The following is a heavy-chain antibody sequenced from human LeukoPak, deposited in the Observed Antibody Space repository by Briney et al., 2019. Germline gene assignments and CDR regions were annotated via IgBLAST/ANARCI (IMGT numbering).Heavy chain of an antibody. J-gene: IGHJ4*02. CDR3: TIRTTDSVVYAI. D-gene: IGHD2-8*02. V-gene: IGHV3-15*01. CDR2: IKSKTDGGTI. CDR1: GSTFSNAW. Sequence: PGGSLRLSCAASGSTFSNAWMSWVRQAPGKGLEWVGRIKSKTDGGTIDYVAPVRGRFTISRDDSKNTLYLQMNSLKTEDTAVYYCTIRTTDSVVYAIWGQGTLVTVSS.